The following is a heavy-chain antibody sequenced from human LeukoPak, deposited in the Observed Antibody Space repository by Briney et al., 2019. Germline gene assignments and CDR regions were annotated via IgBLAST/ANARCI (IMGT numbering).Heavy chain of an antibody. Sequence: SETLSLTCTVSGGSISSYYWSWIRQPPGKGLEWIGYIYYSGSTNYNPSLKSRVTISVDTSKNQFSLKLSSVTAADTAVYYCARLKQLTNTYYYGMDAWGQGTTVTVSS. J-gene: IGHJ6*02. CDR3: ARLKQLTNTYYYGMDA. CDR2: IYYSGST. D-gene: IGHD6-13*01. CDR1: GGSISSYY. V-gene: IGHV4-59*08.